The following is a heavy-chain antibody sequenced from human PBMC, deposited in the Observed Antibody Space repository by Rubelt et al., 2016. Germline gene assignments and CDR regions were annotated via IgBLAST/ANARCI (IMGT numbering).Heavy chain of an antibody. J-gene: IGHJ6*02. CDR3: AKTMVSHPTRRDCYGMDV. V-gene: IGHV3-20*04. Sequence: EVQLVESVGGVVRPGGSLRLSCAASGFTSDASGMSWVRQATGQVLEWVSGINWIGGRTGYAYSVKGRFTISRDTAKNSLYLQRNSLRAEGAAVDYCAKTMVSHPTRRDCYGMDVWGRGTTVTVSS. CDR2: INWIGGRT. CDR1: GFTSDASG. D-gene: IGHD3-10*01.